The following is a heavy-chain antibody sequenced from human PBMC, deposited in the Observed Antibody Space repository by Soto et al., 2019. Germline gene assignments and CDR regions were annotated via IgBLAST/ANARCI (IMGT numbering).Heavy chain of an antibody. D-gene: IGHD3-16*01. Sequence: VGSLRLSCAASGFTFSSYSMNWVHQAPGKGLEWVSSISSSSSYIYYADSVKGRFTISRDNAKNSLYLQMNSLRAEDTAVYYYARDHLRQNAFDIWGQGTMVTVSS. CDR1: GFTFSSYS. J-gene: IGHJ3*02. V-gene: IGHV3-21*01. CDR3: ARDHLRQNAFDI. CDR2: ISSSSSYI.